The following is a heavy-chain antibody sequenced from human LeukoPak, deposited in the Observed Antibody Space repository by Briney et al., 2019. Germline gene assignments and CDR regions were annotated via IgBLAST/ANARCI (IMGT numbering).Heavy chain of an antibody. CDR3: ATATLVGATSSP. J-gene: IGHJ5*02. CDR1: GYSFTGYS. V-gene: IGHV1-2*02. Sequence: ASVKVSCKASGYSFTGYSIHWVRQAPGQGLEWMGWINSNSGGTNYAQKFQGRVTMTRDTSISTAYMELSRLRSDDTAVYYCATATLVGATSSPWGQGTLVTVSS. CDR2: INSNSGGT. D-gene: IGHD1-26*01.